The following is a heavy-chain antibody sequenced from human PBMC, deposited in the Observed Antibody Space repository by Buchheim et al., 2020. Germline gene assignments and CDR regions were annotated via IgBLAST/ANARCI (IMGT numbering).Heavy chain of an antibody. Sequence: QVHLVESGGGLVQPGGSLRLSCVASGFIFSDYYMGWIRQAPGKGLEWVSYISRSGSVIHYADSLKGRFTISRDNAKRTLYLQMSSLRVEDTAVYYCVREAWEEQLLPMRWVDPWGQG. V-gene: IGHV3-11*01. CDR2: ISRSGSVI. CDR1: GFIFSDYY. CDR3: VREAWEEQLLPMRWVDP. J-gene: IGHJ5*02. D-gene: IGHD2-15*01.